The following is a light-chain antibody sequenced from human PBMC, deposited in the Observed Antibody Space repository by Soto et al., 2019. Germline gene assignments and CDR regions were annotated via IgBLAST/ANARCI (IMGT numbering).Light chain of an antibody. J-gene: IGKJ3*01. CDR1: QSVTTN. V-gene: IGKV3-15*01. Sequence: EVGMTQSLATLSVSQGERVTFSCRASQSVTTNLAWYQHKPGQSPRLLISDASTGASGIPPRFSGSGSGTEFTLIFDRLKSAYFVVFHCQQYDRSPVTF. CDR3: QQYDRSPVT. CDR2: DAS.